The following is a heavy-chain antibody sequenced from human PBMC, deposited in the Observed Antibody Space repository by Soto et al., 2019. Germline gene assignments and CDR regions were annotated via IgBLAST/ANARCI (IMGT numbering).Heavy chain of an antibody. D-gene: IGHD6-19*01. J-gene: IGHJ4*02. CDR3: ARDGAVAGNLNFDY. Sequence: GASVKVSCKVSGYTFTSYGMHWVRQAPGQSLEWMGWINAGNGYTKYSQKFQGRVTITRDTSASTAYMELSSLRSEDTAVYYCARDGAVAGNLNFDYWGQGTLVTVSS. V-gene: IGHV1-3*01. CDR1: GYTFTSYG. CDR2: INAGNGYT.